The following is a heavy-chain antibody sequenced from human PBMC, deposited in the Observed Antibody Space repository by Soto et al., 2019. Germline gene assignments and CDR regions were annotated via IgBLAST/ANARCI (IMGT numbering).Heavy chain of an antibody. D-gene: IGHD3-9*01. V-gene: IGHV6-1*01. Sequence: PSQTLSLTCAISGDSVTSNSAAWNWIRQSPSRGLEWLGRTYYRSKWYNDYAVSVKSRITINPDTSKNQFSLQLNSVTPEDTAVYYCARDITDYDILTGADEFPYYYYGMDVWGQGTTVTVSS. CDR3: ARDITDYDILTGADEFPYYYYGMDV. CDR2: TYYRSKWYN. CDR1: GDSVTSNSAA. J-gene: IGHJ6*02.